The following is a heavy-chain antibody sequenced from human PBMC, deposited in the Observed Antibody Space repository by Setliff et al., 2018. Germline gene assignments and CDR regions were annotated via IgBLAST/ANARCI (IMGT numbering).Heavy chain of an antibody. D-gene: IGHD6-13*01. V-gene: IGHV4-39*01. CDR2: IYYSGST. CDR3: ARRGMSSSWSQGYFDY. J-gene: IGHJ4*02. Sequence: KASETLSLTCTVSGGSISSSSYYWGWIRQPPGKGLEWIGSIYYSGSTYYNPSLKSRVTISVDTSKNQFSLKLSSVTAADTAVYYCARRGMSSSWSQGYFDYWGQGTLVTVSS. CDR1: GGSISSSSYY.